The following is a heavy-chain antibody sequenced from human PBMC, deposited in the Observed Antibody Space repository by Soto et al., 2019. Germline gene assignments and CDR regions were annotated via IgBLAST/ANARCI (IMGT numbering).Heavy chain of an antibody. V-gene: IGHV3-23*01. Sequence: GGSLRLSCAASGFTFSSYAMSWVRQAPVKGLEWVSAISGSGGSTYYADSVKGRFTISRDNSKNTLYLQMNSLRAEDTAVYYCAKDATHKQPGRRIAAAGPLDYWGQGTLVTVSS. D-gene: IGHD6-13*01. CDR3: AKDATHKQPGRRIAAAGPLDY. CDR2: ISGSGGST. J-gene: IGHJ4*02. CDR1: GFTFSSYA.